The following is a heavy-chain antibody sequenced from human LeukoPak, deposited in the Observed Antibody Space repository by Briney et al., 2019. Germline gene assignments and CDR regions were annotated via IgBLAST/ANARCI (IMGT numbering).Heavy chain of an antibody. Sequence: GESLKISCKTSGYSFTNYWIAWVRQMPRKGLEYMGIIYPRDSDIRYNPSFRGQVTISADKSISTAYLQRTSLKASDTAMYFCARPPHTSSWYFFDFWGQGTLVTVSS. CDR3: ARPPHTSSWYFFDF. J-gene: IGHJ4*02. V-gene: IGHV5-51*01. D-gene: IGHD6-13*01. CDR2: IYPRDSDI. CDR1: GYSFTNYW.